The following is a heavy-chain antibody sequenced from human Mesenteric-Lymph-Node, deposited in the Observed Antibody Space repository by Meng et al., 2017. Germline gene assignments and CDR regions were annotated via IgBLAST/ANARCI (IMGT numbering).Heavy chain of an antibody. CDR2: ISAYNGNT. Sequence: ASVKVSCKASGYTFTSYGISWVRQAPGQGLEWMGWISAYNGNTNYAQKLQGRVTMTTDTSTSTAYMELSSLRSEDTAVYYCARTAVAEYYFDYWGQGTLVTVSS. D-gene: IGHD6-19*01. CDR1: GYTFTSYG. J-gene: IGHJ4*02. V-gene: IGHV1-18*01. CDR3: ARTAVAEYYFDY.